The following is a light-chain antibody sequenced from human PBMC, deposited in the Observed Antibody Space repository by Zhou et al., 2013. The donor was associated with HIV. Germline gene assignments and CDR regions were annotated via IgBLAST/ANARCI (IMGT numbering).Light chain of an antibody. CDR3: MQALQGT. Sequence: LVMTQSPLSLPVTPGEPASISCRSSQSLLQSNGYNYLDWYLQKPGQSPQLLIYLGSNRASGVPDRFSGSGSGTDFTLKISRVEAEDVGVYYCMQALQGTFGQGTKVEIK. J-gene: IGKJ1*01. CDR1: QSLLQSNGYNY. V-gene: IGKV2-28*01. CDR2: LGS.